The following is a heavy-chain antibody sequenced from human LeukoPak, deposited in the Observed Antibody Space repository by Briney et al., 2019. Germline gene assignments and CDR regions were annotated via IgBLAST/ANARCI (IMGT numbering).Heavy chain of an antibody. D-gene: IGHD6-13*01. CDR3: ATLDLPPSTAAVAS. CDR2: FVLEDGER. Sequence: GASVKVSFKVSGYTLSELSIPWVRQGPGKGLEWMAGFVLEDGERIYAQKFRGRVRVTEDTSTDTAYMELSSLRSEDPGVYFCATLDLPPSTAAVASWGQGTLVTVSS. J-gene: IGHJ5*01. V-gene: IGHV1-24*01. CDR1: GYTLSELS.